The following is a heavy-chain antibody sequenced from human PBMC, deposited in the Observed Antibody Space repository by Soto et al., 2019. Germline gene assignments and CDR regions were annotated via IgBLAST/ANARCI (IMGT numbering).Heavy chain of an antibody. CDR3: ARGLGESDDY. D-gene: IGHD3-16*01. Sequence: QVQLVESGGGVVQPGRSLRLSCAASGFTFSSYAMHWVRQAPGKGLEWVAVISYDGSNKYYADSVKGRFTISRDNSKNTLYLQMNSLRAEDTAVYYCARGLGESDDYWGQGTLVTVSS. CDR1: GFTFSSYA. V-gene: IGHV3-30-3*01. J-gene: IGHJ4*02. CDR2: ISYDGSNK.